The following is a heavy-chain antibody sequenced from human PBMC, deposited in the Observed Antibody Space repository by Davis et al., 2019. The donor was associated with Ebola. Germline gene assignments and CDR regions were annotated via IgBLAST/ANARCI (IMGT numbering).Heavy chain of an antibody. Sequence: GESLKISCAASGFTFSSYAMHWVRQAPGKGLEWVANIKQDGSEKYYVDSVKGRFTISRDNAKNSLYLQMNSLRAEDTAVYYCARDRPLDFFFGDYYGMDVWGQGTTVTVSS. D-gene: IGHD3-16*01. CDR2: IKQDGSEK. CDR1: GFTFSSYA. J-gene: IGHJ6*02. CDR3: ARDRPLDFFFGDYYGMDV. V-gene: IGHV3-7*01.